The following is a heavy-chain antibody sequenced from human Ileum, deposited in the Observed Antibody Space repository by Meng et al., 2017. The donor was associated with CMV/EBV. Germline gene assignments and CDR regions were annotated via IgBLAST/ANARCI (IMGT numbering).Heavy chain of an antibody. V-gene: IGHV3-48*04. CDR1: GFTFSSYS. J-gene: IGHJ6*02. D-gene: IGHD3-9*01. Sequence: GGSLRLSCAASGFTFSSYSMNWVRQAPGKGLEWVSYISSSSSTIYYADSVKGRFTISRDNAKNSLYLQMNSLRAEDTAVYYCARGLYFDWLLSDRGVYYGMDVWGQGTMVTVSS. CDR3: ARGLYFDWLLSDRGVYYGMDV. CDR2: ISSSSSTI.